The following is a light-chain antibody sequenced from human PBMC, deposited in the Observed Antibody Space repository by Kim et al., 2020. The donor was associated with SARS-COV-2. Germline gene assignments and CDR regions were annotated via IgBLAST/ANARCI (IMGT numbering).Light chain of an antibody. CDR1: SSNIGTGYD. J-gene: IGLJ1*01. V-gene: IGLV1-40*01. CDR3: QSYDTRLSGYV. Sequence: QSVLTQPPSVSGATGQRVTISCTGSSSNIGTGYDVHWYQQVPGTAPKFLIYGNSNRPSGVPDRFSGSKSGASASLVITGLQAEDEADYYCQSYDTRLSGYVFGTGTKVTVL. CDR2: GNS.